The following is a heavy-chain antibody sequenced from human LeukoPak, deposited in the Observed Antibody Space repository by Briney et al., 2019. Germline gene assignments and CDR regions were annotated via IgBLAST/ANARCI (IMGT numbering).Heavy chain of an antibody. Sequence: PGGSLRLSCAASGFTFSSYSMNWVRQAPGKGLEWVSSISSSSYIYYADSVKGRFTISRDNAKNSLYLQMNSLRAEDTAVYYCARDDRTPPYSSSFFDYWGQGTLVTVSS. D-gene: IGHD6-13*01. CDR1: GFTFSSYS. CDR2: ISSSSYI. V-gene: IGHV3-21*01. J-gene: IGHJ4*02. CDR3: ARDDRTPPYSSSFFDY.